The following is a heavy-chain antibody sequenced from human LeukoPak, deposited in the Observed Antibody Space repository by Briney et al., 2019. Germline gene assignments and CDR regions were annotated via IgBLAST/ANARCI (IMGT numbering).Heavy chain of an antibody. Sequence: SETLSLTCTVSGVSISNNYFYWAWIRQPPGKGLELIGYVHHTGSTFHNSSLKSRVTISADTSKNQFSLKLSSVTAADTAVYYCARHWGVATIAYWGQGTLVTVSS. CDR1: GVSISNNYFY. V-gene: IGHV4-39*01. CDR2: VHHTGST. J-gene: IGHJ4*02. D-gene: IGHD5-12*01. CDR3: ARHWGVATIAY.